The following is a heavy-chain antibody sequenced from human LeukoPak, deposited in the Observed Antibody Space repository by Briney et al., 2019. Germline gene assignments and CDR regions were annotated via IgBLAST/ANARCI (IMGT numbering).Heavy chain of an antibody. CDR3: ARTREYYYGMDV. V-gene: IGHV4-31*03. J-gene: IGHJ6*04. CDR1: GGSISSGGYY. Sequence: SETLSLTCTVSGGSISSGGYYWSWIRQHPGKGLEWIGYIYYSGSTYYNPSLKSRVTISVDTSKNQFSLKLSSVTAADTAVYYCARTREYYYGMDVWGKGTTVTVSS. CDR2: IYYSGST.